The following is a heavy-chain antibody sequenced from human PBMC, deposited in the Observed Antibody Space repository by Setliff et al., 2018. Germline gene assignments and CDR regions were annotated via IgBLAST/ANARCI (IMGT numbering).Heavy chain of an antibody. J-gene: IGHJ6*02. Sequence: PGGSLRLSCVASEFTFSNYWMTWVRQAPGKGLGWVANIRQDGGQTHYEDSVKGRFTISRDNAKNTLSLQMNTLKAEDTAVYYCTRDIVVFTDIDYYYSGMDVWGQGTAVTVSS. CDR2: IRQDGGQT. CDR1: EFTFSNYW. CDR3: TRDIVVFTDIDYYYSGMDV. V-gene: IGHV3-7*01. D-gene: IGHD2-21*01.